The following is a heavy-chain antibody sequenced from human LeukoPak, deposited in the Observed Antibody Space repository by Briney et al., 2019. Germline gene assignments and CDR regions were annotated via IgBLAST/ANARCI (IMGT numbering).Heavy chain of an antibody. CDR3: AKDGKGRITMVRGVINPAYDY. CDR2: ISGSGGST. CDR1: GFTFSSYA. D-gene: IGHD3-10*01. V-gene: IGHV3-23*01. J-gene: IGHJ4*02. Sequence: GGSLRLSCAASGFTFSSYAMSWVRQAPGKGLEWVSAISGSGGSTYYADSVKGRFTISRDNSKNTPYLQLNSRRAEDTAVYYCAKDGKGRITMVRGVINPAYDYWGQGTLVTVSS.